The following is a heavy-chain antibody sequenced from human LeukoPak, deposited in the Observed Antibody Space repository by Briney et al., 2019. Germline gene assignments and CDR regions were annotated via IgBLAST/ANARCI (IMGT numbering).Heavy chain of an antibody. J-gene: IGHJ3*02. CDR3: ATEYSGSYYLAFDI. Sequence: SETLSLTCAVSGGSISSSNWWSWVRQPPGKGLEWIGEIYHSGSTNYNPTLKSRVTISVDKSKNQFSLKLSSVTAADTAVYYCATEYSGSYYLAFDIWGQGTMVTVSS. CDR2: IYHSGST. V-gene: IGHV4-4*02. CDR1: GGSISSSNW. D-gene: IGHD1-26*01.